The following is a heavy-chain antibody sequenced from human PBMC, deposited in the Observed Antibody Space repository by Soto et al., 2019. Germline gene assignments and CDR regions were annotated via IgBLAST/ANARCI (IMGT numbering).Heavy chain of an antibody. D-gene: IGHD6-13*01. Sequence: ASVKVSCKASGYTFTNYYMHWVRQSPGQGLEWMGIINPNSGNTSYAQKFQGRVTMTEDTSTNTAYMELSSLRSEDTAVYYCATSVGGIAAAGNLETFDYWGQGTLVTVSS. J-gene: IGHJ4*02. V-gene: IGHV1-46*01. CDR2: INPNSGNT. CDR1: GYTFTNYY. CDR3: ATSVGGIAAAGNLETFDY.